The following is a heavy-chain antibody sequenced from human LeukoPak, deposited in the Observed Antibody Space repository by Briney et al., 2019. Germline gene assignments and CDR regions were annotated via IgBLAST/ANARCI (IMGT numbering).Heavy chain of an antibody. Sequence: GGSLRLSCAASGFTFSNYWMTWVRQAPGKGLEWVANIKQDGSEIFYVDSVKGRFTISRDNARNSLYLQMNSLRAEDTAVYYCARLGARQMLEYWGQGTLVTVSS. CDR2: IKQDGSEI. D-gene: IGHD4-17*01. CDR1: GFTFSNYW. J-gene: IGHJ4*02. V-gene: IGHV3-7*01. CDR3: ARLGARQMLEY.